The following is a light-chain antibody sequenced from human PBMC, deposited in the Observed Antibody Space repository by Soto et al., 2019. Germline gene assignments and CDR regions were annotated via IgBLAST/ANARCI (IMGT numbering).Light chain of an antibody. CDR2: GAS. CDR3: QQYNHWPPLT. J-gene: IGKJ4*01. V-gene: IGKV3-15*01. CDR1: QSVGRN. Sequence: EIVMTQSPATLSMSPGERATLSCRASQSVGRNLAWYQQKPGQAPRLLIYGASTRATGIPARFSGSGSGTEFTLPISSLQSEDFAIYSCQQYNHWPPLTFGGGTKVEIK.